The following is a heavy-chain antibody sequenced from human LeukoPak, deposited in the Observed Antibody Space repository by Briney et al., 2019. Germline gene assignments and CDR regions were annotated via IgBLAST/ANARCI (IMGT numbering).Heavy chain of an antibody. Sequence: QPGGSLRLSCAASGFTFSNYWMIWVRQAPGKGLEWVANINEDASKKYYVDSVEGRFTISRDDAKNPLYLQMNSLRAEDTAMYYCATSTYSSSPSWGQGTLVTVSS. CDR2: INEDASKK. CDR1: GFTFSNYW. V-gene: IGHV3-7*01. CDR3: ATSTYSSSPS. D-gene: IGHD6-6*01. J-gene: IGHJ5*02.